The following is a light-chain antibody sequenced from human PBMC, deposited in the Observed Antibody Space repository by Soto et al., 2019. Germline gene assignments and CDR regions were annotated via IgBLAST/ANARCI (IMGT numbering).Light chain of an antibody. Sequence: EMVLTQSPATLSVSPGERATLSSRASQSVSSKLAWYQQKRGQAPRLLIYDASTRATDIPARFSGSGSGTEFTLTISSLQSEDFAVYYCQQYNSWPLFGHGTKLEIK. CDR3: QQYNSWPL. CDR2: DAS. V-gene: IGKV3-15*01. CDR1: QSVSSK. J-gene: IGKJ2*01.